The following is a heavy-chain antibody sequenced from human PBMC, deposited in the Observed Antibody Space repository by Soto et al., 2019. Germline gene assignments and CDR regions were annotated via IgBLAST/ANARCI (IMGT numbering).Heavy chain of an antibody. J-gene: IGHJ4*02. Sequence: SETLSLTCAVSGDSIRPTDWWSWVRQSPGKGLEWMGEIYHGGSTNYNPSLKSRVTISVDKSKNQFPLKMTSVTAADTAVYYCARDRRGNYGLRQNFHYWGQGILVTVSS. CDR3: ARDRRGNYGLRQNFHY. D-gene: IGHD4-17*01. CDR2: IYHGGST. V-gene: IGHV4-4*02. CDR1: GDSIRPTDW.